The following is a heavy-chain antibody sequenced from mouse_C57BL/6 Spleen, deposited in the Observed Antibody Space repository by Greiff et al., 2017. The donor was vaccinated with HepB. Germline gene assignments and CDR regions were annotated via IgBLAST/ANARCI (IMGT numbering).Heavy chain of an antibody. CDR3: ARRGDYYGSRYYFDY. CDR2: FHPYNDDT. CDR1: GYTFTTYP. Sequence: LVESGAELVKPGASVKMSCKASGYTFTTYPIEWMKQNHGKSLEWIGNFHPYNDDTKYNEKFKGKATLTVEKSSSTVYLELSRLTSDDSAVYYCARRGDYYGSRYYFDYWGQGTTLTVSS. D-gene: IGHD1-1*01. V-gene: IGHV1-47*01. J-gene: IGHJ2*01.